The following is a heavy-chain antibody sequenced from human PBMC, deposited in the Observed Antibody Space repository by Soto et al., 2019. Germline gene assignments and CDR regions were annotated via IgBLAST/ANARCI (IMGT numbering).Heavy chain of an antibody. CDR3: AREVVVVVVAARSGFDY. CDR2: INHSGST. D-gene: IGHD2-15*01. V-gene: IGHV4-34*01. CDR1: GGSFSGYY. Sequence: PSETLSLTCAVYGGSFSGYYWSWIRQPPGKGLEWIGEINHSGSTNYNPSLKSRVTISVDTSKNQFSLKLSSVTAADTAVYYCAREVVVVVVAARSGFDYWGQGTLVTVSS. J-gene: IGHJ4*02.